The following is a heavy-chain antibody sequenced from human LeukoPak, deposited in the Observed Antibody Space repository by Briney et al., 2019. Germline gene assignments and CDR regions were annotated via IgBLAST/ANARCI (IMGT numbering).Heavy chain of an antibody. Sequence: SGTLSLTCAVSGYSISSSNWWGWIRQPPGKGLEWIGYIYYSGSIYYNPSLKSRVTMSVDTSKNQFSLKLSSVTAVDTAVYYCARMSYDSSGYYEYYFDYWGQGTLVTVSS. CDR2: IYYSGSI. J-gene: IGHJ4*02. D-gene: IGHD3-22*01. CDR3: ARMSYDSSGYYEYYFDY. V-gene: IGHV4-28*05. CDR1: GYSISSSNW.